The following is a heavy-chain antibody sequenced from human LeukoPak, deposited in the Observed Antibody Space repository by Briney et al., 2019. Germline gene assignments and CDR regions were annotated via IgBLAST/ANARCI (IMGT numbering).Heavy chain of an antibody. Sequence: GESLKISCKGSGYSFTTYWIGWVRQMPGKGLEWMGIIYPGDSDTRYSPSFQGQVTISADKSISTAYLQWSSLKASDTAMYYCARLLGYCSSTSCYGAFDIWGQGTLVTVSS. D-gene: IGHD2-2*01. CDR3: ARLLGYCSSTSCYGAFDI. V-gene: IGHV5-51*01. CDR1: GYSFTTYW. CDR2: IYPGDSDT. J-gene: IGHJ4*02.